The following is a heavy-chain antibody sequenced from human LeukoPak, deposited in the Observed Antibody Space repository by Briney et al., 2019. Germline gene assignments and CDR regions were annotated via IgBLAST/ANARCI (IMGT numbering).Heavy chain of an antibody. CDR1: GFTVSSNY. D-gene: IGHD2-21*01. Sequence: GGSLRQTCAASGFTVSSNYMSWVRQAPGKGLEWVSVIYSGGNTYYADSVKGRFTISRDSSKNTPYLQMNSLRAEDTAVYYCARGRSYFDYWGQRTLVTVSS. CDR2: IYSGGNT. V-gene: IGHV3-53*01. CDR3: ARGRSYFDY. J-gene: IGHJ4*02.